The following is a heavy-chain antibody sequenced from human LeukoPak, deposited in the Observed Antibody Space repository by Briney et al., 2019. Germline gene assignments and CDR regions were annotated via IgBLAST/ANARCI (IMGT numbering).Heavy chain of an antibody. Sequence: GGSLRLSCAASGFTLSDYYMSWIRQAPGKGLECVSCISNTGSTTHYADSVKGRFTVSRDNAKNSLYLQMNSLRAEDAAVYYCARDRPWDDYVWGSYRAQPDWYFDLWGRGTLVTVSS. CDR1: GFTLSDYY. CDR3: ARDRPWDDYVWGSYRAQPDWYFDL. CDR2: ISNTGSTT. J-gene: IGHJ2*01. D-gene: IGHD3-16*02. V-gene: IGHV3-11*01.